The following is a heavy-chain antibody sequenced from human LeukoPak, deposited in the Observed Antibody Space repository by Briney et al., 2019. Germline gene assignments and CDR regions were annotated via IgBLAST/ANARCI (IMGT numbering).Heavy chain of an antibody. Sequence: SETLSLTCAVYGGSFSGYYWGWIRQPPGKTLEWIGSIYSSGSTYYNPSLKSRVIIIIDTPKNHFSLTLSSVTAADTAVYYCARSDGYGLVGIWGQGTMVTVSS. D-gene: IGHD3-10*01. CDR2: IYSSGST. CDR1: GGSFSGYY. J-gene: IGHJ3*02. V-gene: IGHV4-34*01. CDR3: ARSDGYGLVGI.